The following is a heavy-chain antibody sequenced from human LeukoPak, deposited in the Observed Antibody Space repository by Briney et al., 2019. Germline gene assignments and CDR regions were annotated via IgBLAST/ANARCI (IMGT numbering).Heavy chain of an antibody. CDR1: GGSISSYY. CDR2: IYYSGST. CDR3: ARYDYGSGSYVFDY. D-gene: IGHD3-10*01. Sequence: SETLSLTCTVSGGSISSYYWSWIRQPPGKGLEWIGYIYYSGSTDYNPSLKSRVTISVDTSKNQFSLKLSSVTAADTAVYYCARYDYGSGSYVFDYWGQGTLVTVSS. V-gene: IGHV4-59*01. J-gene: IGHJ4*02.